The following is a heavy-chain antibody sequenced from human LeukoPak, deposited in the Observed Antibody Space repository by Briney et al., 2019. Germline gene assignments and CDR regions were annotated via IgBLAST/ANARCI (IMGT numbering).Heavy chain of an antibody. CDR3: ARDQIAAAGPAGFDP. D-gene: IGHD6-13*01. CDR1: GFTFSSYS. CDR2: ISSSSSYI. V-gene: IGHV3-21*01. Sequence: GGSLRLSCAASGFTFSSYSMNWVRQAPGKGLEWVSSISSSSSYIYYADSVKGRFTISRDNAKNSLYLQMNSLRAEDTAVYYCARDQIAAAGPAGFDPWGQGTLVTVSS. J-gene: IGHJ5*02.